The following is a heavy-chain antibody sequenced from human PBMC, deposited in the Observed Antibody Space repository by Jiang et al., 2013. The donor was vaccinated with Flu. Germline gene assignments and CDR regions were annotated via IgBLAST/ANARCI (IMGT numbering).Heavy chain of an antibody. J-gene: IGHJ1*01. CDR1: GFTFGDFA. V-gene: IGHV3-49*03. CDR3: TRDWGLCGGDSCYSEDFQH. Sequence: VQLLESGGGLVQPGRSLRLSCTASGFTFGDFAMSWFRQVPGKGLEWVGSIRSKPYGGITQYAASVKGRFTISRDDSKSIAYMQMNSLKIEDTAVYYCTRDWGLCGGDSCYSEDFQHWGQGTLVTVSS. CDR2: IRSKPYGGIT. D-gene: IGHD2-15*01.